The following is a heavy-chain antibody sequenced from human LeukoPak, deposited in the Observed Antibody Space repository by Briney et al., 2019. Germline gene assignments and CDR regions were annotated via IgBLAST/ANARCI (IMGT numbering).Heavy chain of an antibody. V-gene: IGHV3-21*01. D-gene: IGHD2-15*01. Sequence: GGSLRLSCAASGFTFSSYSMNWVRQAPGKGLEWVSPISSSSSYIYYADSVKGRFTISRDNAKNSLYLQMNSLRAEDTAVYYCSQGYCSGGSCYNLDVWGKGTTVTVSS. CDR3: SQGYCSGGSCYNLDV. CDR2: ISSSSSYI. CDR1: GFTFSSYS. J-gene: IGHJ6*04.